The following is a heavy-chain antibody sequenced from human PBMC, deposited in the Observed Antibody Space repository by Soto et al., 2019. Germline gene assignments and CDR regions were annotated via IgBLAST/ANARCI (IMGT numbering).Heavy chain of an antibody. V-gene: IGHV1-8*01. D-gene: IGHD2-21*01. CDR2: MNPNSGNT. CDR3: ARGAFLARRKKYYYYYYYMDV. Sequence: ASVNVSCKASGYTFTSYDINWVRQATGQGLEWMGWMNPNSGNTGYAQKFQGRVTMTRNTSISTAYMELSSLRSEDTAVYYCARGAFLARRKKYYYYYYYMDVWGKGTTVTVSS. CDR1: GYTFTSYD. J-gene: IGHJ6*03.